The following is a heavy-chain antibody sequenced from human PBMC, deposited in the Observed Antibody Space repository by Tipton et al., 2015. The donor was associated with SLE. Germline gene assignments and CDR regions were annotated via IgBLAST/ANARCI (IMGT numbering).Heavy chain of an antibody. Sequence: TLSLTCTVSGGSISGYYWSWIRQPPGKGLEWIGYIYYSGSTNYNPSLKSRVTISVDTSKNQFSLKLSSVTAADTAVYYCARVPGATALFDPWGQGTLVTVSS. CDR3: ARVPGATALFDP. D-gene: IGHD5-12*01. J-gene: IGHJ5*02. CDR1: GGSISGYY. V-gene: IGHV4-59*01. CDR2: IYYSGST.